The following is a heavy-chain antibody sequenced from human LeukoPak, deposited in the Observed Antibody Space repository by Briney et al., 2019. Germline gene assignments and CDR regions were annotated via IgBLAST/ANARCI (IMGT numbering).Heavy chain of an antibody. CDR2: IKSKTDGVTT. J-gene: IGHJ4*02. CDR3: TTDEEWFGELLH. Sequence: GGSLRLSCAASGFTFSNAWMSWVRQAPGKGLEWVGRIKSKTDGVTTDYAAPVKGTFTISRDDSKTTLYLQMNSMKTEDTAVYYCTTDEEWFGELLHWGQGTLVTVSS. D-gene: IGHD3-10*01. CDR1: GFTFSNAW. V-gene: IGHV3-15*01.